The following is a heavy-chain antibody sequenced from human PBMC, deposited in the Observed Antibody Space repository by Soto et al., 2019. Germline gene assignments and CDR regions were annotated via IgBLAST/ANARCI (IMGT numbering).Heavy chain of an antibody. CDR1: GGSFSGYY. D-gene: IGHD5-18*01. J-gene: IGHJ4*02. CDR3: ARLTLGYSYGDY. V-gene: IGHV4-34*01. Sequence: SETLSLTCAVYGGSFSGYYWSWIRQPPGKGLEWIGEINHSGSTNYNPSLKSRVTISVDTAKNQFSLKLSSVTAADTAVYYCARLTLGYSYGDYWGQGTLVTVSS. CDR2: INHSGST.